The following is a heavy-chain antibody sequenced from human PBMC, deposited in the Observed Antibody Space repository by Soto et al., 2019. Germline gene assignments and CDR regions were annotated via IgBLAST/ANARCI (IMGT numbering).Heavy chain of an antibody. CDR2: IIPIFGTA. CDR1: GGTFSSYA. J-gene: IGHJ4*02. D-gene: IGHD5-12*01. V-gene: IGHV1-69*12. Sequence: QVQLVQSGAEVKKPGSSVKVSCKASGGTFSSYAISWVRQAPGQGLEWMGGIIPIFGTANYAHKFQGRVTITAGESTSTDYMELSSLRSEDTAVYYCAREGMATMVPGDYWGQGTLVTVSS. CDR3: AREGMATMVPGDY.